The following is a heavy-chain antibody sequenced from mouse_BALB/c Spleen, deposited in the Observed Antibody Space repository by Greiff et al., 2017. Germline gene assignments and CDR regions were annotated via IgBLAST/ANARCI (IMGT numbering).Heavy chain of an antibody. D-gene: IGHD2-10*02. CDR2: INPGSGGT. Sequence: VKLQESGAELVRPGTSVKVSCKASGYAFTNYLIEWVKQRPGQGLEWIGVINPGSGGTNYNEKFKGKATLTADKSSSTAYMQLSSLTSDDSAVYFCARGRPPSMVTTSWFAYWGQGTTLTVSS. J-gene: IGHJ2*01. CDR3: ARGRPPSMVTTSWFAY. V-gene: IGHV1-54*01. CDR1: GYAFTNYL.